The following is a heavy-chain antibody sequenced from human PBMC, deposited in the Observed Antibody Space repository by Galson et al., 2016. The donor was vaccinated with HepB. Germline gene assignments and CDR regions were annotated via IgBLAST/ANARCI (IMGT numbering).Heavy chain of an antibody. Sequence: CAISGDSVSSHSAAWNWIRQSPSRGPEWLGRTYYRSKWYNDYAVSVKSRIIVNPDTSKNQFSLQLNSVTPEDTAVYYCVEQRKGAPYGMDVWGQGTTVTVSS. CDR1: GDSVSSHSAA. D-gene: IGHD1/OR15-1a*01. CDR3: VEQRKGAPYGMDV. V-gene: IGHV6-1*01. J-gene: IGHJ6*02. CDR2: TYYRSKWYN.